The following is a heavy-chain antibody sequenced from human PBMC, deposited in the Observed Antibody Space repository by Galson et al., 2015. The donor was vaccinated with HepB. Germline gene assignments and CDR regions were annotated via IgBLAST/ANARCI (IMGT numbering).Heavy chain of an antibody. CDR2: ISSSSSYI. J-gene: IGHJ5*02. D-gene: IGHD4-17*01. CDR3: ARDGHDYGEDNWFDP. V-gene: IGHV3-21*01. Sequence: SLRLSCAASGFIFSSYSMNWVRQAPGKGLEWVSSISSSSSYIYYADSVKGRFTISRDNAKNSLYLQMNSLRAEDTAVYYCARDGHDYGEDNWFDPWGQGTLVTVSS. CDR1: GFIFSSYS.